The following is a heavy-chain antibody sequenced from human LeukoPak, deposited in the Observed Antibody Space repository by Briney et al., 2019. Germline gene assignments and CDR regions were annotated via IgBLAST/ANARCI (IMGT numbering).Heavy chain of an antibody. CDR1: GGTFSSYA. V-gene: IGHV1-69*05. Sequence: GASVKVSFKASGGTFSSYAISWVRQAPGQGLEWMGGIIPIFGTANYAQKFQGSVTITTDESTSTAYMELSSLRSEDTAVYYCARDTATVQHQDWGQGTLVTVST. D-gene: IGHD4-11*01. J-gene: IGHJ4*02. CDR3: ARDTATVQHQD. CDR2: IIPIFGTA.